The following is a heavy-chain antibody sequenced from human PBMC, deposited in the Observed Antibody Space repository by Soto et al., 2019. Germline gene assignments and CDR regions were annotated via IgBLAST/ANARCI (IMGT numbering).Heavy chain of an antibody. CDR1: VYTFTSYG. D-gene: IGHD5-18*01. CDR3: ARDPPSRYNSGQGLAY. V-gene: IGHV1-18*04. CDR2: ISTYYDNT. J-gene: IGHJ4*02. Sequence: SVKVSCKASVYTFTSYGISWVRQAPGQGLEWMGWISTYYDNTNYAQNLRVRVTMTTDTSTSTAYMELRSLRSGDTAVYYCARDPPSRYNSGQGLAYWSQGTLVPVSS.